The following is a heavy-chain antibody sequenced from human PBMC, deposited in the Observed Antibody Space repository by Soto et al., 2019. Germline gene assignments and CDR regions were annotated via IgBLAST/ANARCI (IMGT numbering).Heavy chain of an antibody. CDR3: AKDWGYSSSSGYYYYYGMDV. V-gene: IGHV3-30*18. D-gene: IGHD6-6*01. CDR1: GFTFSSYG. CDR2: ISYDGSNK. J-gene: IGHJ6*02. Sequence: GGSLRLSCAASGFTFSSYGMHWVRQAPGKGLEWVAVISYDGSNKYYADSVKGRFTISRDNSKNTLYLQMNSLRAEDTAVYYCAKDWGYSSSSGYYYYYGMDVWGQGTTVTVSS.